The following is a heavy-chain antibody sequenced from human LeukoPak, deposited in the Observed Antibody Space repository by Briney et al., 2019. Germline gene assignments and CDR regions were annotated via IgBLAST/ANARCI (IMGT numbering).Heavy chain of an antibody. D-gene: IGHD6-19*01. Sequence: SETLSLTCTVSGGSISSYYWSWIRQPPGKGLEWIGYIYYSGSTNYNPSLKSRVTISVDTSKNQFSLKLSSVTAADTAVYYCARYSGYSSGWYFWFDPWGQGTLVTVSS. CDR3: ARYSGYSSGWYFWFDP. J-gene: IGHJ5*02. V-gene: IGHV4-59*08. CDR1: GGSISSYY. CDR2: IYYSGST.